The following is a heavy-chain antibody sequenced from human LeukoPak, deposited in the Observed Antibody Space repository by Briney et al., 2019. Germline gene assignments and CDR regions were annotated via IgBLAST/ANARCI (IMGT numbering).Heavy chain of an antibody. CDR3: ARRVYVGAFDI. J-gene: IGHJ3*02. V-gene: IGHV4-59*08. D-gene: IGHD5/OR15-5a*01. Sequence: PSETLSLTCTVSGGSISSYYWSRIRQPPGKGLEWIGYIYYSGSTNYNPSLKSRVTISVDTSKNQFSLKLSSVTAAGTAVYYCARRVYVGAFDIWGQGTMVAVSS. CDR1: GGSISSYY. CDR2: IYYSGST.